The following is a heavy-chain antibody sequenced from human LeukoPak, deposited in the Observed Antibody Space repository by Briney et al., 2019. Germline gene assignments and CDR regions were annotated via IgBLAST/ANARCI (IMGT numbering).Heavy chain of an antibody. CDR3: APSLLSLAFDP. CDR1: GFTFSSYS. Sequence: GGSLRLSCAASGFTFSSYSMNWVRQAPGKGLEWVTSISSSSSYIYYADSGKVRFTISRDNAKDSLYLQMNSLRAEDTAVYYCAPSLLSLAFDPWGQGTLVTVS. J-gene: IGHJ5*02. V-gene: IGHV3-21*01. CDR2: ISSSSSYI.